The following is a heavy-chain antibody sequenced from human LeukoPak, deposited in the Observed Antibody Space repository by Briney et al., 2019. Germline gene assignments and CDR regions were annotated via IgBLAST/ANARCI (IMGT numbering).Heavy chain of an antibody. Sequence: GRSLRLSCAVSGFTFSSYGMQWVRQARGKGLEWLAFIWYDAINNSYAHSVKARFTISRDNSKNTLYLQMNILRAEDTAVYYCAKDVAFDIWGQGTMVTVSS. J-gene: IGHJ3*02. V-gene: IGHV3-33*06. CDR2: IWYDAINN. CDR1: GFTFSSYG. CDR3: AKDVAFDI.